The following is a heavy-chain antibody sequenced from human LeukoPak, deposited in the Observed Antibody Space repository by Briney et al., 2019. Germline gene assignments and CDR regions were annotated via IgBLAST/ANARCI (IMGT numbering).Heavy chain of an antibody. CDR2: ISYDGSNK. CDR3: AKDVIAARPLYYFDY. D-gene: IGHD6-6*01. J-gene: IGHJ4*02. Sequence: PGGSLRLSCEASGFTFSSYGMHWVRQAPGKGLEWVAVISYDGSNKYYADSVKGRFTISRDNSKNTLYLQMNSLRAEDTAVYYCAKDVIAARPLYYFDYWGQGTLVTVSS. CDR1: GFTFSSYG. V-gene: IGHV3-30*18.